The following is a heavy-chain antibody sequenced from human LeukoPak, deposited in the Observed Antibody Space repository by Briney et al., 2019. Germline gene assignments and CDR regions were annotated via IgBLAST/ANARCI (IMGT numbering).Heavy chain of an antibody. Sequence: ASVKVSCTASGYTFTGYYMHWVRQAPGQGLEWMGWINPNSGGTNYAQKFQGRVTMTRDTSISTAYMELSRLRSDDTAVYYCAMTTSGSYRGWGQGTLVTVSS. D-gene: IGHD1-26*01. V-gene: IGHV1-2*02. CDR1: GYTFTGYY. J-gene: IGHJ4*02. CDR2: INPNSGGT. CDR3: AMTTSGSYRG.